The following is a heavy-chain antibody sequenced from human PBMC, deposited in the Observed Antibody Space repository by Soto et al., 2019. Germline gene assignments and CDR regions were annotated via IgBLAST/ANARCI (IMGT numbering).Heavy chain of an antibody. CDR1: GYTFTSYA. Sequence: QVQLVQSGAEVKKPGASVKVSCKPSGYTFTSYAMHWVRQAPGQRLEWMGWINAGNGNTKYSQKFQGRVTITRDTSASTAYMELSSLRSEDTSVYYCARRIRGGDVDGFDPRGPGTLVTVSS. V-gene: IGHV1-3*01. CDR2: INAGNGNT. CDR3: ARRIRGGDVDGFDP. D-gene: IGHD2-21*02. J-gene: IGHJ5*02.